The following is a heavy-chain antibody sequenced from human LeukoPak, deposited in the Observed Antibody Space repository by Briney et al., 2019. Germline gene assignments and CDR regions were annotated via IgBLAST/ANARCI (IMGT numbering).Heavy chain of an antibody. Sequence: GASVKVSCKVSGYTLPELSMYWVRQAPGKGLEWMGGLDPEDDEMIYAQKFRGRVSMTEDTMTNTAYMELSSLTSEDTAMYYCATSRTGRVVDISGSYFDYWGQGTLVTVSS. CDR2: LDPEDDEM. CDR1: GYTLPELS. V-gene: IGHV1-24*01. D-gene: IGHD3-22*01. J-gene: IGHJ4*02. CDR3: ATSRTGRVVDISGSYFDY.